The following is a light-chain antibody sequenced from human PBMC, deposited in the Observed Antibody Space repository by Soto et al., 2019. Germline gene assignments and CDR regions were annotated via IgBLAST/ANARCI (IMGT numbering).Light chain of an antibody. J-gene: IGLJ1*01. V-gene: IGLV2-23*01. CDR2: EGS. CDR3: FSYAGSSTYV. CDR1: SSDVGSYNL. Sequence: SVRTQPASVSGFPGKPITISFAGTSSDVGSYNLVSWYQNHPGKAPKLMIYEGSKRPSGVSNRFSGSKSGNTASLTISGLQAADEADYFCFSYAGSSTYVFGTGTKVTVL.